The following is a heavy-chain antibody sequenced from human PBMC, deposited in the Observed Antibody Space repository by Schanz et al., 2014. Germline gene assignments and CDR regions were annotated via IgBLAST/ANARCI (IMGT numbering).Heavy chain of an antibody. CDR1: GFTFSSYG. CDR3: ARPRFDYGEVDY. J-gene: IGHJ4*02. CDR2: IWNNGVTK. D-gene: IGHD4-17*01. Sequence: QVQLVESGGGVVQPGRSLRLSCAASGFTFSSYGIHWFRQPAGKGLEWVAVIWNNGVTKYYADSVRGRFTISRDRFQNTLYLRMSSLRAEDTAVYYCARPRFDYGEVDYWGQGTLVNGSS. V-gene: IGHV3-33*01.